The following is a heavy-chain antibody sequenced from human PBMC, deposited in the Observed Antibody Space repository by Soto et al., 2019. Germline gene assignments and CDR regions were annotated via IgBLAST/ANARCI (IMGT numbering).Heavy chain of an antibody. J-gene: IGHJ4*02. CDR2: ISGGGGNT. Sequence: EVHLLESGGGLVQPGGSLRLSCAASGFTFTTYAMSWVRQAPGKGLEWVSAISGGGGNTYYADSVKGRFTISRDNSKNTLYLQMDGLRAEETAIYYCTKDVAYRDYECFQYWGQGSLVTVSS. D-gene: IGHD4-17*01. CDR3: TKDVAYRDYECFQY. V-gene: IGHV3-23*01. CDR1: GFTFTTYA.